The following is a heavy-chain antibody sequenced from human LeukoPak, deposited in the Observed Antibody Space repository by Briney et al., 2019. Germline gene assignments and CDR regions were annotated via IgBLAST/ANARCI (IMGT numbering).Heavy chain of an antibody. CDR2: IKQDGSEK. D-gene: IGHD4/OR15-4a*01. J-gene: IGHJ4*02. CDR1: GLTFSSYW. CDR3: ARDTRGGASFD. Sequence: PGGSLRLSCVASGLTFSSYWMSWVRQGPGKGLEWVANIKQDGSEKYYVDSVKGRFTINRDNAKNALYLQMNSLRAEDTAVYYCARDTRGGASFDWGQGTLVTVSS. V-gene: IGHV3-7*01.